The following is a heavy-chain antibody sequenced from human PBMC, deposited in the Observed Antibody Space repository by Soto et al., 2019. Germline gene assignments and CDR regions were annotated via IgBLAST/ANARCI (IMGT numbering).Heavy chain of an antibody. V-gene: IGHV4-34*01. J-gene: IGHJ6*03. CDR3: ARGRRPPRGRGYYYYYYMDV. CDR2: INHSGST. CDR1: GGSFSGYY. Sequence: QVQLQQWGAGLLKPSETLSLTCAVYGGSFSGYYWSWIRQPPGKGLEWIGEINHSGSTNYNPSLKSRVTISVDTSKNQFSLELSSVTAADTAVYYCARGRRPPRGRGYYYYYYMDVWGKGTTVTVSS.